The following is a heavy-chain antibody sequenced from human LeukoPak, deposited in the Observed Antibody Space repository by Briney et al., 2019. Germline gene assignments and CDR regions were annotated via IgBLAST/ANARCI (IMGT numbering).Heavy chain of an antibody. CDR1: GFTFSSYS. CDR2: ISSSSSTI. J-gene: IGHJ3*02. D-gene: IGHD3-10*01. V-gene: IGHV3-48*01. Sequence: GGSLRLSCAASGFTFSSYSMNWVRQAPGKGLEWVSYISSSSSTIYYADSVKGRFTISRGNAKNSLYLQMNSLRAEDTAVYYCARLYGSGVGAFDIWGQGTMVTVSS. CDR3: ARLYGSGVGAFDI.